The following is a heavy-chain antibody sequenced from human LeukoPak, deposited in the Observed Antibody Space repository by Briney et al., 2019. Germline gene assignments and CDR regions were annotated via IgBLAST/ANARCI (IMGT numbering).Heavy chain of an antibody. D-gene: IGHD3-3*01. CDR3: AKGRDYDFWSGYSSPDY. Sequence: GGSLRLSCAASGFTFSSYGMHWVRQAPGKGLEWVAVISYDGSNKYYADSVKGRFTIPRDNSKNTLYLQMNSLRAEDTAVYYCAKGRDYDFWSGYSSPDYWGQGTLVTVSS. CDR1: GFTFSSYG. J-gene: IGHJ4*02. V-gene: IGHV3-30*18. CDR2: ISYDGSNK.